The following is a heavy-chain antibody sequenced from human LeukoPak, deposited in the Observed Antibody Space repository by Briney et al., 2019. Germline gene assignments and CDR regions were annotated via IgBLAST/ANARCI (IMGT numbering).Heavy chain of an antibody. V-gene: IGHV4-34*01. J-gene: IGHJ4*02. D-gene: IGHD4-17*01. CDR1: GVAFDDYY. CDR3: TRMTTGHDY. CDR2: INHSGYT. Sequence: SETLSLTCAVSGVAFDDYYWAWVRQTPGKGLEWIGEINHSGYTNDSPSLKSRVTLSIDTSRKQFSLNLRSVTVADAGTYYCTRMTTGHDYWGQGTLVTVSS.